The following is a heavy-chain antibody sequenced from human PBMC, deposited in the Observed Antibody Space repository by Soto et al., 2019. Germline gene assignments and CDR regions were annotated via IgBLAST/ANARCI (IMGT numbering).Heavy chain of an antibody. V-gene: IGHV3-30-3*01. D-gene: IGHD3-16*01. CDR2: ISYDGSNK. J-gene: IGHJ4*02. CDR3: ARGGPHYDYVWGSYPGGY. CDR1: GFTFSSYA. Sequence: PGGSLRLSCAASGFTFSSYAMHWVRQAPGKGLEWVAVISYDGSNKYYADSVKGRFTISRDNSKNTLYLQMNSLRAEDTAVYYCARGGPHYDYVWGSYPGGYRGQGTLVTVSS.